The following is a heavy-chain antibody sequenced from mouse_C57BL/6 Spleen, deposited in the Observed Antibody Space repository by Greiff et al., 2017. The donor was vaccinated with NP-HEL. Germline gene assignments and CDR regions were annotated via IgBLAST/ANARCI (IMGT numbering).Heavy chain of an antibody. CDR2: ISSGGSYT. V-gene: IGHV5-6*01. Sequence: EVQLVESGGDLVKPGGSLKLSCAASGFTFSSYGMSWVRQTPDKRLEWVATISSGGSYTYYPDSVKGRFTISRDNAKNTLYLQMSSLKSEDTAMYYCARQAYDDAFDYWGQGTTLTVSS. J-gene: IGHJ2*01. CDR3: ARQAYDDAFDY. D-gene: IGHD2-12*01. CDR1: GFTFSSYG.